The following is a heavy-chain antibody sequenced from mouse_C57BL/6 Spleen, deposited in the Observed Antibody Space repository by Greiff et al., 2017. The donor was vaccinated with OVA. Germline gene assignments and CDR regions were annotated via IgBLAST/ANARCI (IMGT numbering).Heavy chain of an antibody. D-gene: IGHD1-1*01. Sequence: EVQLVESEGGLVQPGSSMKLSCTASGFTFSDYYMAWVRQVPEKGLEWVANINYDGSSTYYLDSLKSRFIISRDNAKNILYLQMSSLKSEDTATYYCAREEGITTVFDYWGQGTTLTVSS. CDR1: GFTFSDYY. V-gene: IGHV5-16*01. J-gene: IGHJ2*01. CDR3: AREEGITTVFDY. CDR2: INYDGSST.